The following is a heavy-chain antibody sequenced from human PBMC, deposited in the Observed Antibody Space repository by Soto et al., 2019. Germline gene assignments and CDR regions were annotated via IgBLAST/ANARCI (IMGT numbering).Heavy chain of an antibody. CDR1: GYTFTGYY. CDR2: INPNSGGT. Sequence: ASVKVSCKASGYTFTGYYMHWVRQAPGQRLEWMGWINPNSGGTNYAQKFQGWVTMTRDTSISTAYMELSRLRSDDTAVYYCARNPRTGTTRNYYYGMDVWGQGTTVTVSS. CDR3: ARNPRTGTTRNYYYGMDV. D-gene: IGHD1-7*01. V-gene: IGHV1-2*04. J-gene: IGHJ6*02.